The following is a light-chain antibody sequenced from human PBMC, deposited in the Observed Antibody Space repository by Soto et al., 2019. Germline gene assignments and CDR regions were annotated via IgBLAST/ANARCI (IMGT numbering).Light chain of an antibody. CDR2: DAS. V-gene: IGKV3-20*01. Sequence: EIVMTQSPATLSVSPGERATLSCRASQSVSSNLAWYQQKPGQAPRLLIYDASSRATGIPDNFSGSGSGTDFTLTISRLEPEDFAVYYCQYYGVSRTFGQGTRWIS. CDR3: QYYGVSRT. CDR1: QSVSSN. J-gene: IGKJ1*01.